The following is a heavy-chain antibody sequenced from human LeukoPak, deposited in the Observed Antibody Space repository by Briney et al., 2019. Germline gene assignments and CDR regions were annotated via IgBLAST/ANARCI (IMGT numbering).Heavy chain of an antibody. J-gene: IGHJ4*02. CDR3: ARYGAAFGPIDY. D-gene: IGHD3-10*01. Sequence: GASVNVSCKASGYTFSSYYLLWVRQAPGQGLEWMGMINPSGGSTTYAQEFQGRVTLTRDTSTSTVYMEVRSLRSDDTAAYYCARYGAAFGPIDYWGQGTLVTASS. CDR1: GYTFSSYY. V-gene: IGHV1-46*01. CDR2: INPSGGST.